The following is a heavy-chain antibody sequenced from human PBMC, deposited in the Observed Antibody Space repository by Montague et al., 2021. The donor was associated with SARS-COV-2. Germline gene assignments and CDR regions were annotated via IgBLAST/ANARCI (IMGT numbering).Heavy chain of an antibody. CDR3: ARAGRKQIVRFDGMDV. CDR1: GGSISSSSYY. D-gene: IGHD2/OR15-2a*01. V-gene: IGHV4-39*07. J-gene: IGHJ6*02. Sequence: SETLSLTCTVSGGSISSSSYYWGWIRQPPGKGLEWIGCIYYSGSTYYNPSLKSRVTISVDTSKNQFSLKLSSVTAADTAVYYCARAGRKQIVRFDGMDVWGQGTTVTVSS. CDR2: IYYSGST.